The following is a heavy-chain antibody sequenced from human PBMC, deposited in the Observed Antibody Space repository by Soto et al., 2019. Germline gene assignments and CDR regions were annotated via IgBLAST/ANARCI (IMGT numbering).Heavy chain of an antibody. CDR2: ISAYNGNT. J-gene: IGHJ4*02. CDR1: GYTFTSYG. Sequence: QVPLVQSGAEVKKPGASVKVSCKASGYTFTSYGISWVRQAPGQGLEWMGWISAYNGNTNYAQKLQGRVTMTTDTSTSTAYMELRSLRSDDTAVYYCARDKRRGFYDSSGYYPPHFDYWGQGTLVTVSS. CDR3: ARDKRRGFYDSSGYYPPHFDY. D-gene: IGHD3-22*01. V-gene: IGHV1-18*04.